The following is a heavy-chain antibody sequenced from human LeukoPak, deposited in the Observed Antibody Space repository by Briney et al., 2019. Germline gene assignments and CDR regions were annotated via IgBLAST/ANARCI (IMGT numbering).Heavy chain of an antibody. CDR3: ARESSDHGDYDAFDI. J-gene: IGHJ3*02. V-gene: IGHV3-74*01. D-gene: IGHD4-17*01. CDR1: GFSLSRYW. Sequence: PGGSLRLSCTASGFSLSRYWMHWVRQAPGKGLVWVSRINSDGSSTNYADSVKGRFTISRDNAKNTLFLQMNSLRVEDTAVYYCARESSDHGDYDAFDIWGRRTMVTVSS. CDR2: INSDGSST.